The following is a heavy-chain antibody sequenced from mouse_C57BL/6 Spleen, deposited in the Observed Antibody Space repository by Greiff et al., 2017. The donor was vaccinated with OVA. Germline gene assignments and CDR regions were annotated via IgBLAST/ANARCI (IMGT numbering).Heavy chain of an antibody. CDR2: INPNNGGT. J-gene: IGHJ1*03. CDR3: ARSLPVYYDFYWYFDV. D-gene: IGHD2-4*01. CDR1: GYTFTDYN. V-gene: IGHV1-18*01. Sequence: EVQLQQSGPELVKPGASVKIPCKASGYTFTDYNMDWVKQSHGKSLEWIGDINPNNGGTIYNQKFKGKATLTVDKSSSTAYMELRSLTSEDTAVYYCARSLPVYYDFYWYFDVWGTGTTVTVSS.